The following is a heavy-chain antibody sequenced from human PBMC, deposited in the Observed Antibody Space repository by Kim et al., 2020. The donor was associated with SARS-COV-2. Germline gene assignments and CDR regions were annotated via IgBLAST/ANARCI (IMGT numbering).Heavy chain of an antibody. CDR2: GSNK. V-gene: IGHV3-30*01. CDR3: ASNNWFDP. J-gene: IGHJ5*02. Sequence: GSNKYYADSVKGRFTISRDNSKNTLYLQMNSLRAEDTAVYYCASNNWFDPWGQGTLVTVSS.